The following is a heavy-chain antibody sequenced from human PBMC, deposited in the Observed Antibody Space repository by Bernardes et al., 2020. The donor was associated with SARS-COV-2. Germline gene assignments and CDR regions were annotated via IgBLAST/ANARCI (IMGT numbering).Heavy chain of an antibody. D-gene: IGHD3-10*01. J-gene: IGHJ4*02. CDR2: INPNSGRT. CDR1: GYTFTGYY. V-gene: IGHV1-2*04. Sequence: ASVKVSCKASGYTFTGYYMHWVRQAPGQGLEWVGWINPNSGRTNYAQKFQGWVTMTTDTSISTAYMELSRLRSDDTAVYYCARGSGLVWFGDLLSGPYYFDDWSEGTSATVSS. CDR3: ARGSGLVWFGDLLSGPYYFDD.